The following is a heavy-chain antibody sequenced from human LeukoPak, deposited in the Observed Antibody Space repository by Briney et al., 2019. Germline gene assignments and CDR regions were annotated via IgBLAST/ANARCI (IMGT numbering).Heavy chain of an antibody. CDR3: AREGPFMVRGVRVRYNWFDP. CDR1: GGSISSYY. Sequence: PSETLSLTCTVSGGSISSYYWSWIRQPPGKGLEWIGYIYYSGSTNYNPSLKSRVTISVDTSKNQFSLKLSSVTAADTAVYYCAREGPFMVRGVRVRYNWFDPWGQGTLVTVSS. J-gene: IGHJ5*02. CDR2: IYYSGST. V-gene: IGHV4-59*12. D-gene: IGHD3-10*01.